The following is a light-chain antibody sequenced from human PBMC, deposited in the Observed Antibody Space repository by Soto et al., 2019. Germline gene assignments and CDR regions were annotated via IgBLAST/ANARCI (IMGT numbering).Light chain of an antibody. CDR3: QQRSQWLPL. J-gene: IGKJ5*01. Sequence: EIVLTQSPATLSLSPGERATLSCRASQSVGTYLVWYQQKTGQAPRLLIYDAYNRATGIPPRFSGSGSGTDFTLTISSLEPEDFAVYYCQQRSQWLPLFGQGTRLEIK. CDR1: QSVGTY. CDR2: DAY. V-gene: IGKV3-11*01.